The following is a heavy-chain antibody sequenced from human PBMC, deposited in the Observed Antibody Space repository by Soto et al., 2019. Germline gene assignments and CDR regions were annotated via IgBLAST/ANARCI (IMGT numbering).Heavy chain of an antibody. CDR1: GGSFSGYY. J-gene: IGHJ3*02. CDR2: INHSGST. Sequence: TLSLTCAVCGGSFSGYYWSWIRQPPGKGLEWIGEINHSGSTNYNPSLKSRVTISVDTSKNQFSLKLSSVTAADTAVYYCATKGESYDFWSGYDAFEIWGKGTMVTVAS. D-gene: IGHD3-3*01. V-gene: IGHV4-34*01. CDR3: ATKGESYDFWSGYDAFEI.